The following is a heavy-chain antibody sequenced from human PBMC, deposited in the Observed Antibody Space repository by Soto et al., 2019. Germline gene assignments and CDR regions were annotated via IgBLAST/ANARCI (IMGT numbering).Heavy chain of an antibody. CDR2: ISANNGNT. D-gene: IGHD1-26*01. CDR3: ARDRGSYALDY. V-gene: IGHV1-18*01. CDR1: GYTFTSYG. Sequence: QVQLVQSGAEVKKPGASVKVSCKASGYTFTSYGISWVRQAPGQGLEWMGWISANNGNTNYAQKPQGRATMTTDTSTSTAHMELRSLRSHDTAVYYCARDRGSYALDYWGQGTLVTVSS. J-gene: IGHJ4*02.